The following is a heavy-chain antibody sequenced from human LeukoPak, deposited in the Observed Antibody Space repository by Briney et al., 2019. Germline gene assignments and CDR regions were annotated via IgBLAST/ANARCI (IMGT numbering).Heavy chain of an antibody. J-gene: IGHJ5*02. CDR2: IYYSGFT. CDR3: AGGLGYSSGCYSYGGAP. V-gene: IGHV4-39*07. Sequence: SETLSLTCTVSGGSVSSSSYFWGWIRQPPGKGLEWIGSIYYSGFTYYNPSLKSRVTISLDTSKNQFSLRLSSVTATDTAVYSWAGGLGYSSGCYSYGGAPGGQGPLVPVS. CDR1: GGSVSSSSYF. D-gene: IGHD6-25*01.